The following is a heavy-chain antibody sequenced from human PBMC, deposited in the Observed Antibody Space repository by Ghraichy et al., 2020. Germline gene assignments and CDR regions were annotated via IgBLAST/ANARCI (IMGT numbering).Heavy chain of an antibody. CDR2: INSDGSST. V-gene: IGHV3-74*01. CDR1: RFTLSSYW. Sequence: GGSLRLSCAASRFTLSSYWMHWVRQAPGKGLVWVSRINSDGSSTGYAESVKGRFTISRDNAKNTLYLQMNSLRAENTAVYYCAREAGGWSVVGYWGQGTLVTVAS. J-gene: IGHJ4*02. CDR3: AREAGGWSVVGY. D-gene: IGHD2-2*01.